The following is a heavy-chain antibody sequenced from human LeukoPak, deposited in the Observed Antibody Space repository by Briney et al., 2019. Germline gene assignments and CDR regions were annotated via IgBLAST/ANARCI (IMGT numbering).Heavy chain of an antibody. CDR2: INHSGST. J-gene: IGHJ4*02. D-gene: IGHD3-22*01. CDR3: ARGLDYYDSSGYYYDY. Sequence: SETLSLTCAAYGGSFSGYYWSWIRQPPGKGLEWIGEINHSGSTNYNPSLKSRVTISVDTSKNQFSLKLSSVTAADTAVYYCARGLDYYDSSGYYYDYWGQGTLVTVSS. V-gene: IGHV4-34*01. CDR1: GGSFSGYY.